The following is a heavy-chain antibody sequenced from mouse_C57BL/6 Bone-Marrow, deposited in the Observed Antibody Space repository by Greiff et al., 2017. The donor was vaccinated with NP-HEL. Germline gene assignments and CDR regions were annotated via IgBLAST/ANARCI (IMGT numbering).Heavy chain of an antibody. V-gene: IGHV1-80*01. CDR3: ARGAY. Sequence: QVQLQQSGAELVKPGASVKISCKASGYEFSNYWMNWVKQRPGKGLEWIGQIYPGDGDTNYNGKFKDKATLTADKSSNTAYMQLSRLTSEDSAFYFCARGAYWGQGTLVTVSA. CDR2: IYPGDGDT. J-gene: IGHJ3*01. CDR1: GYEFSNYW.